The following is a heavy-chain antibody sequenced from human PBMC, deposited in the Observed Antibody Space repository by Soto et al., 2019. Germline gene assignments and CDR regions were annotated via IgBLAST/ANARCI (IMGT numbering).Heavy chain of an antibody. D-gene: IGHD3-3*01. J-gene: IGHJ4*02. CDR2: ISGSGGST. CDR1: GFTFSSYA. V-gene: IGHV3-23*01. CDR3: AKVPTRGFLEWFPPYFDY. Sequence: GGSLRLSCAASGFTFSSYAMSWVRQAPGKGLEWVSAISGSGGSTYYADSVKGRFTISRDNSKNTLYLQMNSLRAEDTAVYYCAKVPTRGFLEWFPPYFDYWGQGTLVTVSS.